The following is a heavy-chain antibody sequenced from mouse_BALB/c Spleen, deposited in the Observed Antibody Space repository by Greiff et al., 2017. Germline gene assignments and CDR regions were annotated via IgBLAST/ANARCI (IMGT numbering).Heavy chain of an antibody. CDR2: ISSGSSTI. J-gene: IGHJ4*01. CDR3: AREGLWGYYYAMDY. V-gene: IGHV5-17*02. Sequence: EVQGVESGGGLVQPGGSRKLSCAASGFTFSSFGMHWVRQAPEKGLEWVAYISSGSSTIYYADTVKGRFTISRDNPKNTLFLQMTSLRSEDTAMYYCAREGLWGYYYAMDYWGQGTSVTVSS. D-gene: IGHD1-1*02. CDR1: GFTFSSFG.